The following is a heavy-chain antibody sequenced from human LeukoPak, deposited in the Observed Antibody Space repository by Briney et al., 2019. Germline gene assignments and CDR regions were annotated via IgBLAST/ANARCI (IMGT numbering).Heavy chain of an antibody. CDR2: IYYSGST. Sequence: PSETLSLTCTVSGGSISSYYWSWIRQPPGKGLEWIGYIYYSGSTNYNPSLKSRVTISVDTSKNQFSLKLSSVTAADTAVYYCARGNYDSSGYYYSFDYWGQGTLVTVSS. J-gene: IGHJ4*02. CDR1: GGSISSYY. V-gene: IGHV4-59*01. D-gene: IGHD3-22*01. CDR3: ARGNYDSSGYYYSFDY.